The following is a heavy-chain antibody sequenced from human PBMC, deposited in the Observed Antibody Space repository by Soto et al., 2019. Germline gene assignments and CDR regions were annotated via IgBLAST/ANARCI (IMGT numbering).Heavy chain of an antibody. D-gene: IGHD4-4*01. CDR3: AREGLQYYYFDY. CDR1: GASIISYY. CDR2: IYYSGST. J-gene: IGHJ4*02. Sequence: PSETLSLTCTVSGASIISYYWIWIRQPPGKGLEWIGYIYYSGSTNYNPSLKSRVTISVDTSKNQFSLKLSSVTAADTAVYYCAREGLQYYYFDYWGQGTLLTVSS. V-gene: IGHV4-59*01.